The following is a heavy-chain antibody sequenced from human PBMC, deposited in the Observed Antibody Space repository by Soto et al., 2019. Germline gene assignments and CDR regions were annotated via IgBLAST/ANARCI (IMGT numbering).Heavy chain of an antibody. D-gene: IGHD3-10*01. CDR2: INHSGST. CDR3: ARAHRLLWFREFPLDY. J-gene: IGHJ4*02. Sequence: QVQLQQWGAGLLKPSETLSLTCAVYGGSFSGYYWSWIRQPPGKGLEWIGEINHSGSTNYNPSLNCRVTISVDTSKNQFSLKLSSVTAAATAVYYCARAHRLLWFREFPLDYSGQGTLVTVSS. V-gene: IGHV4-34*01. CDR1: GGSFSGYY.